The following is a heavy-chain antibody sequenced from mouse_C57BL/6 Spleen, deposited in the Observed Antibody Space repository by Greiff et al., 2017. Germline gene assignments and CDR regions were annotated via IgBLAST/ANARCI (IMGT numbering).Heavy chain of an antibody. CDR1: GYTFTSYW. D-gene: IGHD2-13*01. J-gene: IGHJ4*01. V-gene: IGHV1-7*01. CDR2: INPSSGYA. CDR3: AKSCGDAFYGVDY. Sequence: VQLQQSGAELAKPGASVKLSCKASGYTFTSYWMHWVKQRPGQGLEWIGYINPSSGYAKYNQTFKDKATLTADKSSSTAYMQLSSLTSEDSAVYYWAKSCGDAFYGVDYWGQGTSVTVSA.